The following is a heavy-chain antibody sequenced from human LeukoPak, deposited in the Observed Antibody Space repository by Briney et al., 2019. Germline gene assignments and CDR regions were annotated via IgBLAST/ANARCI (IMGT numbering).Heavy chain of an antibody. J-gene: IGHJ4*02. Sequence: ASVKVSCTASGYTFATYGISWVRQAPGQGLEWMGWISANSGYTNYAQNLQGRLTMTTDTSTSTAYMELRSLRADDTAMYYCTRDPAHEEVRGIFIPYFDCWGQGTLVTVSS. V-gene: IGHV1-18*01. CDR2: ISANSGYT. D-gene: IGHD3-10*01. CDR1: GYTFATYG. CDR3: TRDPAHEEVRGIFIPYFDC.